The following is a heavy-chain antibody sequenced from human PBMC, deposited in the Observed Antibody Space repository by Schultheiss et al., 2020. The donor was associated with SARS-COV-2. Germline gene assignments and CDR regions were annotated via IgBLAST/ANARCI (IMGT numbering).Heavy chain of an antibody. CDR3: AKDHGYSSGWYPWGYGMDV. J-gene: IGHJ6*02. CDR2: ISSSSSYI. CDR1: GFTFSSYS. D-gene: IGHD6-19*01. Sequence: GGSLRLSCAASGFTFSSYSMNWVRQAPGKGLEWVSSISSSSSYIYYADSVKGRFTISRDNAKNSLYLQMNSLRAEDTAVYYCAKDHGYSSGWYPWGYGMDVWGQGTTVTVSS. V-gene: IGHV3-21*01.